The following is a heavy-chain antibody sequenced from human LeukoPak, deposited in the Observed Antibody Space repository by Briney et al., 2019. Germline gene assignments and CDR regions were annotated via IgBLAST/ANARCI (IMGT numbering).Heavy chain of an antibody. CDR3: AREPVGYGSGRGFDY. CDR2: NYYSGST. CDR1: GRSISSYY. V-gene: IGHV4-59*01. J-gene: IGHJ4*02. Sequence: PSETLSLICTLSGRSISSYYWSWMRQPPGRGREWIGYNYYSGSTNYNPSLKSRVTISVDTSKHQFSLKLSSVAAADAAVYYCAREPVGYGSGRGFDYWGQGTLVTVSS. D-gene: IGHD3-10*01.